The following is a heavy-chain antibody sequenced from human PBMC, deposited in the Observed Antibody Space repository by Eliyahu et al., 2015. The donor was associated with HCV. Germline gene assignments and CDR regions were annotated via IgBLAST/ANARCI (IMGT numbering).Heavy chain of an antibody. D-gene: IGHD2-2*02. J-gene: IGHJ5*02. CDR1: GGPFSAYS. CDR2: ITHSGST. Sequence: QVQQEPWGAGLLKPSETLSLSCTVHGGPFSAYSWSWIRQPPGKGLEWIGEITHSGSTNYNPSLKRRVTISMDKSKNQFSLMLNSVTGADTAVYYCAVVPAAIGSFYNWFDPWGQGTLVTVSS. CDR3: AVVPAAIGSFYNWFDP. V-gene: IGHV4-34*02.